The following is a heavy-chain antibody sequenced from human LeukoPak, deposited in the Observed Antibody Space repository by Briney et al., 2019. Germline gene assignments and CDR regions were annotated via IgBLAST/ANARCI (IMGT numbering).Heavy chain of an antibody. CDR2: INHSGST. Sequence: SETLSLTCAVYGGSFSGYYWSWLRQPPGKGLEWIGEINHSGSTNYNPSLKSRVTISVDTSKNQFSLKLSSVTAADTAVYYCARVKTAGGTRNYFDYWGQGTLVTVSS. D-gene: IGHD1-14*01. V-gene: IGHV4-34*01. CDR3: ARVKTAGGTRNYFDY. J-gene: IGHJ4*02. CDR1: GGSFSGYY.